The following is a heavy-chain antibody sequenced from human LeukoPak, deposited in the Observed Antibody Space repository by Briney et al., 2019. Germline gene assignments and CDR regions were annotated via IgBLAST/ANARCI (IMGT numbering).Heavy chain of an antibody. D-gene: IGHD6-19*01. J-gene: IGHJ5*02. V-gene: IGHV1-46*01. Sequence: ASVKVSCKASGYTFTDYYVHWVRQAPGLGLEWMGIINPLRGITIYAQMFQGRVTMTSDTSTNTVYMELSSLISEDTAVYYCTRTIGYRPVAGLKEKWFDPWGQGTLVTVSS. CDR2: INPLRGIT. CDR3: TRTIGYRPVAGLKEKWFDP. CDR1: GYTFTDYY.